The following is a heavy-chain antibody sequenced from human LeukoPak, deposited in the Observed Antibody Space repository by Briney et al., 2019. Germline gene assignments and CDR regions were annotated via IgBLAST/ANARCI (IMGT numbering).Heavy chain of an antibody. Sequence: SETESLTCNVSGVSISSYYWSWVRQPAGKGLEWIGRIHTSGSTNYNPSLKSRVTMSVDTSKNQFSLKLSSVTAADTAVYYCARDQYYYDSSGYLTFDYWGQGTLVTVSS. V-gene: IGHV4-4*07. CDR2: IHTSGST. CDR1: GVSISSYY. CDR3: ARDQYYYDSSGYLTFDY. J-gene: IGHJ4*02. D-gene: IGHD3-22*01.